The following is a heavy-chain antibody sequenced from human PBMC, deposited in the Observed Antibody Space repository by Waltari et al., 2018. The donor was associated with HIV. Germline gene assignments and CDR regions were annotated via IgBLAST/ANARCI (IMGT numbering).Heavy chain of an antibody. J-gene: IGHJ5*02. Sequence: EVILVESGGGLVRPGGSLRLSCAASGFRFTDYNMNWVRQGPGSGLEWVASIGSLENFIQCADSVKGRFTVSRDNARNSLYLQMNSLTAEDTAVYYCARGPPSGWSWFDPWGQGTLVTVSS. CDR2: IGSLENFI. CDR3: ARGPPSGWSWFDP. D-gene: IGHD6-19*01. V-gene: IGHV3-21*01. CDR1: GFRFTDYN.